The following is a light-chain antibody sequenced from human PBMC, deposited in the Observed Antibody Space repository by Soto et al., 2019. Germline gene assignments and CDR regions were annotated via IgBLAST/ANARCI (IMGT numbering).Light chain of an antibody. CDR1: SSDVGNYNY. Sequence: QSALTXPASVSWSPGQSITISCTGTSSDVGNYNYVSWYQQYPGRVPKLLIYMVSNRASGVSNRFSGSKSGNTASLTISGLQAEDEADYFCTSPTPGSLYVFGTGTKVTV. J-gene: IGLJ1*01. CDR3: TSPTPGSLYV. CDR2: MVS. V-gene: IGLV2-14*01.